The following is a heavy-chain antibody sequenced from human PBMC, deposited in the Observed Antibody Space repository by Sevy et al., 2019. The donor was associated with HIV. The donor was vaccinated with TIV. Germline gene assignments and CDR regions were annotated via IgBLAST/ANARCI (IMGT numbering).Heavy chain of an antibody. D-gene: IGHD6-19*01. J-gene: IGHJ6*02. Sequence: SETLSLTCTVSGGSISSYYWNWIRQSPGKGLERIGYIYYTGSTNYNPSLKSRVTISVDTSKNQFSLKLTSVTAADTAVYYCARELISGRYYGMDVWRQGTTVTVSS. CDR1: GGSISSYY. CDR3: ARELISGRYYGMDV. V-gene: IGHV4-59*01. CDR2: IYYTGST.